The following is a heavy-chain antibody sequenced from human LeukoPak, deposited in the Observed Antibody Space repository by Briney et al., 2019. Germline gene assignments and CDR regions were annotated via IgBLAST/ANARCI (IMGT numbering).Heavy chain of an antibody. J-gene: IGHJ3*02. Sequence: SETLSLTCAVYGGSFTEYHWSWIRQPPGRGLEWIGGINYTGRTHYNPSLTSRVTISIDMSERQFSLRLTSVTAADTAVYYCARKRRVEVCARQTVAFDMWAQGTMVIVSS. D-gene: IGHD3-3*01. CDR2: INYTGRT. CDR1: GGSFTEYH. CDR3: ARKRRVEVCARQTVAFDM. V-gene: IGHV4-34*01.